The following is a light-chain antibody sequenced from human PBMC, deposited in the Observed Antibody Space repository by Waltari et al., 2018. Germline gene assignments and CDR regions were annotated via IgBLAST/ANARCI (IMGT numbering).Light chain of an antibody. CDR1: QSISDW. CDR2: KAS. Sequence: DIPMTLSPSTLSASVGDRVTIICRASQSISDWLAWYQQKPGKPPKLLIYKASNLEEGVPPRFSGSASGTEFSLTINSLQPDDFATYYCQQCHTFPKTFGQGTKVEMK. J-gene: IGKJ1*01. V-gene: IGKV1-5*03. CDR3: QQCHTFPKT.